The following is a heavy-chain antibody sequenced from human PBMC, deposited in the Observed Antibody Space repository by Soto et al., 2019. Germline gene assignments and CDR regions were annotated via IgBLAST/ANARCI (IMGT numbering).Heavy chain of an antibody. CDR3: AKTATGWCSAVDI. J-gene: IGHJ3*02. Sequence: EVQLLESGGGLVQPGGSLRLSCAASGFTFSSYAMSWVRQAPGKGLEWVSAISGSGGTTYYADSVKGRFTFSRDNSKNTLYLQMNGLRAEDSAVYYGAKTATGWCSAVDIWGQGTMVTVSS. CDR1: GFTFSSYA. CDR2: ISGSGGTT. D-gene: IGHD6-19*01. V-gene: IGHV3-23*01.